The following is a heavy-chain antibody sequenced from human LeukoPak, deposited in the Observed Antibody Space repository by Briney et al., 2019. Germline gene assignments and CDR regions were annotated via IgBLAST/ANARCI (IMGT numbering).Heavy chain of an antibody. CDR3: AGDGTFDN. Sequence: GGSLRLSCAASGFTFRNYWMHWIRQGPGKELVWVSRISGDGTTTHYADSTQGRFTISRDNAKNTLYLQMNSLRVEDTALYYCAGDGTFDNWGQGTLVTVSS. CDR2: ISGDGTTT. CDR1: GFTFRNYW. J-gene: IGHJ4*02. V-gene: IGHV3-74*01. D-gene: IGHD6-13*01.